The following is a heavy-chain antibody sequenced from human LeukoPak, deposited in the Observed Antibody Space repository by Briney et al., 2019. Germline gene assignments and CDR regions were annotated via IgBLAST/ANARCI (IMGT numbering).Heavy chain of an antibody. Sequence: PGGSLRLSCAASGFTLSSYGMHWVRQAPGKGLEWVAVISYDGSNKYYADSVKGRFTISRDNSKNTLYLQMNSLRAEDTAVYYCARARGLDYYYYMDVWGKGTTVTVSS. J-gene: IGHJ6*03. D-gene: IGHD3-10*01. CDR1: GFTLSSYG. V-gene: IGHV3-30*03. CDR2: ISYDGSNK. CDR3: ARARGLDYYYYMDV.